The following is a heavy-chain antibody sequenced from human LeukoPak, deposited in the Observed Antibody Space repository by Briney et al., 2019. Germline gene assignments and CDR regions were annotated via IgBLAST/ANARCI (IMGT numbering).Heavy chain of an antibody. CDR1: GFTFSSYE. J-gene: IGHJ4*02. D-gene: IGHD3-3*01. CDR3: ARAFWSGYYFDY. CDR2: ISSSGSTI. V-gene: IGHV3-48*03. Sequence: GGSLRLSCAASGFTFSSYEMNWVRQAPGKGLEWVSYISSSGSTIYYADSVKGRFTISRDNAKNSLYLQMNSLRAEDTAVYYCARAFWSGYYFDYWGQGTLVTVSS.